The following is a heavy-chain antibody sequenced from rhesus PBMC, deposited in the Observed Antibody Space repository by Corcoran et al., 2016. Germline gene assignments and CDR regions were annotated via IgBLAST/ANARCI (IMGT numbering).Heavy chain of an antibody. CDR1: GFTFRSSD. V-gene: IGHV3-178*01. CDR2: IGNGGGRT. CDR3: ARVYRGIDY. Sequence: EVQLVESGGGLVQPGGSLRLSCAASGFTFRSSDMTWARQARGKGLEGVSEIGNGGGRTWYADSVKGRLTVSRENAKNTLYVQMNRLRGEDTAVYYCARVYRGIDYWGQGVLVTVSS. J-gene: IGHJ4*01. D-gene: IGHD1-1-1*01.